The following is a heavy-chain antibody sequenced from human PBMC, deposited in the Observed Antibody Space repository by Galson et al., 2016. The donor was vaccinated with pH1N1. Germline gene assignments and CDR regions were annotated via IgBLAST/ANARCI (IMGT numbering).Heavy chain of an antibody. D-gene: IGHD3-3*01. CDR3: AREWSGYFTTTHY. Sequence: SVKVSCKASGYTFTAYQIHWVRQAPGQGLEWMGWIKPNTGDTTYAQKFQGRVTMTSATSINTAYIEVTSLTSDDTAVYYCAREWSGYFTTTHYWGQGTLVTVSS. J-gene: IGHJ4*02. CDR2: IKPNTGDT. CDR1: GYTFTAYQ. V-gene: IGHV1-2*02.